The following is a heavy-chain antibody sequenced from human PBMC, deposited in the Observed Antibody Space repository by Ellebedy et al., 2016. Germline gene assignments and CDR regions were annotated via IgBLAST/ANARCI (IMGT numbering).Heavy chain of an antibody. V-gene: IGHV4-34*01. CDR3: ARHTDLSGMDV. CDR2: IYYSGST. Sequence: SETLSLTCAVYGGSFSGYYWSWIRQPPGKGLEWIGSIYYSGSTYYNPSLKSRVTISVDTSKNQFSLKLSSVTAADTAVYYCARHTDLSGMDVWGQGTTVTVSS. J-gene: IGHJ6*02. CDR1: GGSFSGYY. D-gene: IGHD2-8*02.